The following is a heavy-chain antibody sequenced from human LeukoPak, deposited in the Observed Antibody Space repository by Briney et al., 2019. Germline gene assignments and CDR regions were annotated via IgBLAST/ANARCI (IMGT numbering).Heavy chain of an antibody. D-gene: IGHD3-22*01. CDR2: MSFDGSHQ. CDR1: GFTFSNYA. CDR3: ARNSGGYFRS. J-gene: IGHJ5*02. Sequence: GRYLRLSCAASGFTFSNYAMHWVRQAPGKGLEWVALMSFDGSHQYYADSVKGRFTISRDNSNNSVFLQMNSLRAEDTAVYYCARNSGGYFRSWGQGTMVSVAS. V-gene: IGHV3-30*01.